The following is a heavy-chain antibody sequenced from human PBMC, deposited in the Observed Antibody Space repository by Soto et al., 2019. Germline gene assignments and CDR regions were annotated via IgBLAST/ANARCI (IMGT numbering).Heavy chain of an antibody. CDR1: GGSISSSNW. CDR2: IYHSGST. V-gene: IGHV4-4*02. CDR3: ARSRYSDWHTADYGMDV. J-gene: IGHJ6*02. Sequence: SETLSLTCAVSGGSISSSNWWSWVRQPPGKGLEWIWEIYHSGSTNYNPSLKSRVTISVDKSKNQFSLKLSSVTAADTAVYYCARSRYSDWHTADYGMDVWGQGTMVTVSS. D-gene: IGHD3-9*01.